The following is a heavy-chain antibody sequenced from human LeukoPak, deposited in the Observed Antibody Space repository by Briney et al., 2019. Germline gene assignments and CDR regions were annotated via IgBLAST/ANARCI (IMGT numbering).Heavy chain of an antibody. J-gene: IGHJ4*02. Sequence: GASVTVSCKASGYTFTSYYMHWVRQAPGQGLEWMGIINPSGGSTSYAQKSQGRVTMTRDTSTSTVYMELSSLRSEDTAVYYCARAIHQPGIAVAGTGDYWGQGTLVTVSS. CDR1: GYTFTSYY. D-gene: IGHD6-19*01. CDR2: INPSGGST. CDR3: ARAIHQPGIAVAGTGDY. V-gene: IGHV1-46*01.